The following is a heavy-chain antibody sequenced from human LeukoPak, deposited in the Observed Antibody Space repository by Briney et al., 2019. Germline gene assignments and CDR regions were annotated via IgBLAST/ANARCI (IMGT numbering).Heavy chain of an antibody. CDR2: INAGNGNT. D-gene: IGHD2-15*01. CDR3: ARDLPDCSDGSCYYYYYYMDV. V-gene: IGHV1-3*01. Sequence: GASVKVSCKASGYTFTSYAMHWVRQAPGQRLEWMGWINAGNGNTKYSQEFQGRVTITRDTSASTAYMELSSLRSDDTAVYYCARDLPDCSDGSCYYYYYYMDVWGKGTTVTVSS. CDR1: GYTFTSYA. J-gene: IGHJ6*03.